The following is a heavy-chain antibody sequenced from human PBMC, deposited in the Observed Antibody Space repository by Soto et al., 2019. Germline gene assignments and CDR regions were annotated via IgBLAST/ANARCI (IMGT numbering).Heavy chain of an antibody. Sequence: GESLKISCAASGFRVRSVYMSWVRQAPGKGLEWVSLIYSGGDTYYADSVKGRFTISRDISSNTIYLHMTSLRADDTAIYYCTRAGSDPGNFYISNYYAMDVWGRGTTVTVSS. CDR3: TRAGSDPGNFYISNYYAMDV. V-gene: IGHV3-53*01. CDR1: GFRVRSVY. CDR2: IYSGGDT. J-gene: IGHJ6*02. D-gene: IGHD3-10*01.